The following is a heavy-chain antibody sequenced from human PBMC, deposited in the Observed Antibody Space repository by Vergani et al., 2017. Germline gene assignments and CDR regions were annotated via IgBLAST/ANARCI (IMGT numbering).Heavy chain of an antibody. J-gene: IGHJ4*02. D-gene: IGHD5-18*01. CDR2: INPSGGST. Sequence: QVQLVQSGAEVKKPGASVKVSCKASEYTFTSYYMHWVRQAPGQGLEWMGIINPSGGSTSYAQKFQGRVTMTRDTSPSTVYMELSSLGAEDTAVYYCARPRGDSVPADPRRLDYWGQGTLVTVSS. CDR3: ARPRGDSVPADPRRLDY. CDR1: EYTFTSYY. V-gene: IGHV1-46*03.